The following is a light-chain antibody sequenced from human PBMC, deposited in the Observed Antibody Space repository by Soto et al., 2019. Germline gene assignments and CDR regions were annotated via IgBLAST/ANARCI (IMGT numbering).Light chain of an antibody. Sequence: SYELTQPPSVSVSPGQTARITCSGDALPKQYAYWYQQKPGQAPVLVIYKDSERPSGIPERFSGSSSGSTVTLTISGVQAEEEADFYCQSADSSGTRVFGGGTKLTVL. J-gene: IGLJ3*02. CDR2: KDS. V-gene: IGLV3-25*02. CDR3: QSADSSGTRV. CDR1: ALPKQY.